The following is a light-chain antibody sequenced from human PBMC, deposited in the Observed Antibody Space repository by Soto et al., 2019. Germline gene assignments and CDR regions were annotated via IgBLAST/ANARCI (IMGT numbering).Light chain of an antibody. CDR1: QSISSW. J-gene: IGKJ5*01. Sequence: DIQMTQSPSTLSASVGDRVTITCRASQSISSWLAWYQQKPGKAPKLLIYDASSLESGVPSRFSGSGSGTEYTLTISSLQPDDSATYYCQQYKSYSPRTFGQGTRLEIK. V-gene: IGKV1-5*01. CDR3: QQYKSYSPRT. CDR2: DAS.